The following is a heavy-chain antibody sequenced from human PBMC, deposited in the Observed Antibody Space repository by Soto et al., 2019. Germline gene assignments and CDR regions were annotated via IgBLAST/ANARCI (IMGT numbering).Heavy chain of an antibody. J-gene: IGHJ5*02. D-gene: IGHD3-22*01. CDR3: ARGLYYDSSCRGSTNWFDP. CDR1: GGSFSGYY. Sequence: QVQLQQWGAGLLKPSETLSLTCAVYGGSFSGYYWSWIRQPPGKGLEWIGEINHSGSTNYNPSLTSRVPISVDTSKNQFSLKLSSVTAADTAVYYCARGLYYDSSCRGSTNWFDPWGQGTLVTVSS. V-gene: IGHV4-34*01. CDR2: INHSGST.